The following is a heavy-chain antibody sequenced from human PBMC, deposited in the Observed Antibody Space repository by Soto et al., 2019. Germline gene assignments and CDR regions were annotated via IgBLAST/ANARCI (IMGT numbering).Heavy chain of an antibody. CDR3: AXHQAVTTQDDYYYGMDV. CDR1: GYSFTIYW. Sequence: PGESLKISCKGSGYSFTIYWISWVRQMPGKGLEWMGRIDPSDSYTNYSPSFQGHVTISADKSISTAYLQWSSLKASDTAMYYCAXHQAVTTQDDYYYGMDVWGQGTTVTVSS. J-gene: IGHJ6*02. V-gene: IGHV5-10-1*01. D-gene: IGHD4-17*01. CDR2: IDPSDSYT.